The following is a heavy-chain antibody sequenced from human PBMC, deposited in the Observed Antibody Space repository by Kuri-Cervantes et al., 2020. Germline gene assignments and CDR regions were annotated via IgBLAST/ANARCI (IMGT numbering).Heavy chain of an antibody. J-gene: IGHJ6*03. D-gene: IGHD6-13*01. Sequence: GGSLRLSCAASGFTFSNYWMSWVRQAPGKGLEWVANIKQDGSEKYYVDSVKGRFTISRDNAKNSLYLQMNSLRAEDTAVYYCARDSSSWYYCYYYMDVWGKGTTVTVSS. CDR3: ARDSSSWYYCYYYMDV. V-gene: IGHV3-7*01. CDR2: IKQDGSEK. CDR1: GFTFSNYW.